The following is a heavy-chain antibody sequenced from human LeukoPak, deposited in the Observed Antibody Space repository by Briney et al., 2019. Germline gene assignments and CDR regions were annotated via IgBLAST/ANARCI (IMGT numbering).Heavy chain of an antibody. CDR1: GFTFSSYA. CDR2: IKQDGSEK. V-gene: IGHV3-7*01. Sequence: GGSLRLSCAASGFTFSSYAMSWVRQAPGKGLEWVANIKQDGSEKYYVDSVKGRFTISRDNAKNSLYLQMNSLRAEDTAVYHCAGYGGNSFWGQGTLDTVSS. CDR3: AGYGGNSF. D-gene: IGHD4-23*01. J-gene: IGHJ4*02.